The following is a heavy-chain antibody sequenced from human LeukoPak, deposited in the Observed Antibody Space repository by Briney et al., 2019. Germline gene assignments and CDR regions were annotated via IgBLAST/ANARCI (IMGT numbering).Heavy chain of an antibody. Sequence: GASVKVSCKASGYTFTSYYMHWVRQAPGQGLEWMGIINPSGGSTSYAQKFQGRVTMTRDTSTSTVYMELSSLRSEDTAVYYCARDRRKYSSSSLLFNWGQGTLVTVSS. CDR1: GYTFTSYY. D-gene: IGHD6-6*01. CDR3: ARDRRKYSSSSLLFN. J-gene: IGHJ4*02. V-gene: IGHV1-46*01. CDR2: INPSGGST.